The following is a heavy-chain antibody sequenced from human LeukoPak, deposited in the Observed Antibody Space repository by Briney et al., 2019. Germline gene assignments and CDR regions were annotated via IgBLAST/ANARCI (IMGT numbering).Heavy chain of an antibody. J-gene: IGHJ3*02. CDR1: GFTVSSNY. D-gene: IGHD5-12*01. Sequence: PGGSLRLSCAASGFTVSSNYMNWVRQAPGKGLEWVSVIYSAGRTYYADSVKGRFTISRDNSKNTLYLQMDSLRTEDTAVYYCARDSGYTGSDAFDIWGQGTMVTVSS. CDR2: IYSAGRT. V-gene: IGHV3-66*02. CDR3: ARDSGYTGSDAFDI.